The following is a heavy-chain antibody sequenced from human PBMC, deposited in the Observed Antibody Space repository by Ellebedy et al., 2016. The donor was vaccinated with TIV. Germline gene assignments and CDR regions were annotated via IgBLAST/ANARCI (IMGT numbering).Heavy chain of an antibody. V-gene: IGHV4-39*01. CDR1: GGSIRSSSYY. CDR2: IYYSVST. D-gene: IGHD3-10*01. J-gene: IGHJ4*02. Sequence: MPSETLSLSCTVSGGSIRSSSYYWGWLRQPTEKGLEWIVSIYYSVSTYYNPSLKRRVTISVDTSKNQFSLKPSSVTAADTAVYYCAKHYPAGGWYNYGGPLNWGQGTLVTVSS. CDR3: AKHYPAGGWYNYGGPLN.